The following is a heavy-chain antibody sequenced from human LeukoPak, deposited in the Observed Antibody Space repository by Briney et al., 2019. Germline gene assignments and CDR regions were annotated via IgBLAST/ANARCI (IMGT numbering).Heavy chain of an antibody. CDR1: GFAFDDYA. J-gene: IGHJ4*02. CDR2: ISWNSGSI. CDR3: AKDIGYSSSTWGALDY. V-gene: IGHV3-9*01. Sequence: PGRSLRLSCAASGFAFDDYAMHWVRQAPGKGLEWVSGISWNSGSIGYADSVKGRFTISRDNAKNSLYLQMNSLRAEDTALYYCAKDIGYSSSTWGALDYWGQGTLVTVSS. D-gene: IGHD6-13*01.